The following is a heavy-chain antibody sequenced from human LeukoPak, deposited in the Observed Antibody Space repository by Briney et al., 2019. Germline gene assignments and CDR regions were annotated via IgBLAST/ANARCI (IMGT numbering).Heavy chain of an antibody. CDR1: GYTFTSHG. J-gene: IGHJ5*02. CDR2: ISIYSGNT. CDR3: ARASENWFDP. D-gene: IGHD3-10*01. Sequence: GASVKVSCKASGYTFTSHGLSWARQAPGQGLEWMGWISIYSGNTNCAQKFQDRISMTTDTSTSTAYMELRSLKSDDTAVYYCARASENWFDPWGQGTLVAVSS. V-gene: IGHV1-18*01.